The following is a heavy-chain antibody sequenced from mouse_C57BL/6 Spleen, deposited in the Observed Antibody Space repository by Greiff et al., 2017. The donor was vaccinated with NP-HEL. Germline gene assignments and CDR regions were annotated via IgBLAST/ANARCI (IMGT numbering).Heavy chain of an antibody. Sequence: VKLMESGAELMKPGASVKLSCKATGYTFTGYWIEWVKQRPGHGLEWIGEILPGSGSTNYNEKFKGKATFTADTSSNTAYMQLSSLTTEDSAIYYCARGPHYYGSSYYAMDYWGQGTSVTVSS. CDR2: ILPGSGST. V-gene: IGHV1-9*01. CDR3: ARGPHYYGSSYYAMDY. CDR1: GYTFTGYW. D-gene: IGHD1-1*01. J-gene: IGHJ4*01.